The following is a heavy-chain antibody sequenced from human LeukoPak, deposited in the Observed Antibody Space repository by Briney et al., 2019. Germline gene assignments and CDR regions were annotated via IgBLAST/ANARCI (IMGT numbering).Heavy chain of an antibody. CDR3: ARALLGVADWFDP. CDR2: IYYSGST. V-gene: IGHV4-59*01. Sequence: SETLSLTCTVSGGSISSYYWSWIRQPPGKGLEWIGYIYYSGSTNYNPSLKSRVTISVDTSKNQFSLKLSSVTAADTAVYYCARALLGVADWFDPWGQGTLVTVSS. CDR1: GGSISSYY. D-gene: IGHD6-19*01. J-gene: IGHJ5*02.